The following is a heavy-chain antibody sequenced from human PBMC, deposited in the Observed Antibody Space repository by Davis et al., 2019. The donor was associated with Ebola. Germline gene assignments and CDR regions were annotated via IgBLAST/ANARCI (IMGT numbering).Heavy chain of an antibody. CDR2: MNPNSGNT. CDR1: AYFSTSYA. V-gene: IGHV1-8*01. Sequence: AASVKVSCKASAYFSTSYATNWPRHATGQGLEWMGWMNPNSGNTGYARKFQDRVTMARDTSMNTAYMELSSLRSEDTAVYYCARRRWSSSGCIFSWGQGTMVTVSS. CDR3: ARRRWSSSGCIFS. J-gene: IGHJ3*01. D-gene: IGHD3-22*01.